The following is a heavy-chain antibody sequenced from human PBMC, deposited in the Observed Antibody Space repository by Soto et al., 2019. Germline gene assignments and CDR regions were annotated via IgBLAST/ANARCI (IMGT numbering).Heavy chain of an antibody. CDR1: GGSISSGGYY. CDR3: ARYNGDYGSSAIYYFDY. V-gene: IGHV4-31*03. J-gene: IGHJ4*02. CDR2: IYYSGST. Sequence: QVQLQDSGPGLVKPSQTLSLTCTVSGGSISSGGYYWSWIRQHPGTGLEWIGYIYYSGSTYYNPSLKSRVTISVDTSKNQFSLKLSSVTAADTAVYYCARYNGDYGSSAIYYFDYWGQGTLVTISS. D-gene: IGHD4-17*01.